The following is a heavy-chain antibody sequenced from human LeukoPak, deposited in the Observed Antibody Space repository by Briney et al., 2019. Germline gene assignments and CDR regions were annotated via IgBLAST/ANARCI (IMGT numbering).Heavy chain of an antibody. CDR1: GGSISGSSYY. V-gene: IGHV4-39*07. CDR2: IYYSGST. CDR3: ARDGTGTIDY. D-gene: IGHD3/OR15-3a*01. J-gene: IGHJ4*02. Sequence: PSETLSLTCTVSGGSISGSSYYWGWIRQPPGKGLEWIGYIYYSGSTYYNPSLKSRVTISVDTSKNQFSLKLSSVTAADTAVYYCARDGTGTIDYWGQGTLVTVSS.